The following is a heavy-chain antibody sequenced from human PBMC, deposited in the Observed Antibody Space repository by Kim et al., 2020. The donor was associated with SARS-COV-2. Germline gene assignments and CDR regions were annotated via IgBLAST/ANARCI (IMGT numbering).Heavy chain of an antibody. CDR1: GFTISTFA. V-gene: IGHV3-23*01. D-gene: IGHD2-15*01. CDR2: IVGTGVT. J-gene: IGHJ4*02. CDR3: AKDRVYSDGRLDFDY. Sequence: GGSLRLSCAASGFTISTFAMSWVRQAPGKGLEWVAGIVGTGVTVSADSVKVRFPISKDNARNMVYLQLNRLSVEDTALYYCAKDRVYSDGRLDFDYWGQG.